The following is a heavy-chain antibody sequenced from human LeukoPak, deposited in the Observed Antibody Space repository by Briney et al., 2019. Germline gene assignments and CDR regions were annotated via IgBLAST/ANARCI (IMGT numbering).Heavy chain of an antibody. Sequence: SQTLSLTCTVSGGSISSGGYYWSWIRQHPGKGLEWIGYIYYSGSTYYNPSLKSRVTISVDTSKNQFSLKLSSVTAADTAVYYCARRVSRYCSSTSCPPYYYGMDVWGQGTTATVSS. CDR1: GGSISSGGYY. J-gene: IGHJ6*02. V-gene: IGHV4-31*03. D-gene: IGHD2-2*01. CDR2: IYYSGST. CDR3: ARRVSRYCSSTSCPPYYYGMDV.